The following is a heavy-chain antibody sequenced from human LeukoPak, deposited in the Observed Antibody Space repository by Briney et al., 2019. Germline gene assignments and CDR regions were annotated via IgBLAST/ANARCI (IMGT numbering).Heavy chain of an antibody. CDR2: ISSSSSYI. CDR1: GFTFSSYS. V-gene: IGHV3-21*01. CDR3: ARRGYSGYDFDY. J-gene: IGHJ4*02. D-gene: IGHD5-12*01. Sequence: GGSLRLSCAASGFTFSSYSMNWVRQAPGKGLEWVSSISSSSSYIYYADSVKGRFTISRDNAKNSLYLQMNSLRAEDTAVHYCARRGYSGYDFDYWGQGTLVTVS.